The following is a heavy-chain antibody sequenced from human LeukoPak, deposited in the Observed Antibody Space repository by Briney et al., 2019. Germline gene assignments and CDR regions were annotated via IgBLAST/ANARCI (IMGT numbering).Heavy chain of an antibody. CDR1: GFTFSSYG. Sequence: GGSLRLSCAASGFTFSSYGMHWVRQAPGKGLEWVAVIWYDGSNKYYADSVKGRFTISRDNSKNTLYLQMNSLRAEDTAVYYCARGTTTTGYYFDHWGQGTLVTVSS. CDR3: ARGTTTTGYYFDH. CDR2: IWYDGSNK. D-gene: IGHD4-17*01. J-gene: IGHJ4*02. V-gene: IGHV3-33*01.